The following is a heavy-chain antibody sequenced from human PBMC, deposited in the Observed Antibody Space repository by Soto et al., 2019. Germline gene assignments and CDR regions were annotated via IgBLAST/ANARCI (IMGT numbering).Heavy chain of an antibody. CDR1: TASVNSYD. Sequence: PSETLSLTCTVSTASVNSYDCSWIRQPAGKGLEWIGRLYANENTDYNPSLRSRVTISVDTKRQFSLKLSSVTAADTAVYYCARDNPNSSYELSGCGTPVIVFS. CDR2: LYANENT. J-gene: IGHJ2*01. V-gene: IGHV4-4*07. CDR3: ARDNPNSSYEL.